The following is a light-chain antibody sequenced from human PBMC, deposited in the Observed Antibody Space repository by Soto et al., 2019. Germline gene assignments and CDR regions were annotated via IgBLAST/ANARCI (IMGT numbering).Light chain of an antibody. V-gene: IGLV1-40*01. CDR2: GNN. CDR3: QSYDSSLSGAV. Sequence: QSVLTQPPSVSGAPGQRVTISCTGSSSNIGAGYDVHWYQQLPGTAPKFLIYGNNNRPLGVPDRFSGSKSGTSASLAITGLQAEDEADYYCQSYDSSLSGAVFGGGTKLTVL. CDR1: SSNIGAGYD. J-gene: IGLJ2*01.